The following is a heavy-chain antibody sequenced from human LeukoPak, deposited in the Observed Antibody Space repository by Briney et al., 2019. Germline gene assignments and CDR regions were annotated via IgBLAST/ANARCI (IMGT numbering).Heavy chain of an antibody. J-gene: IGHJ4*02. V-gene: IGHV1-2*02. CDR3: ARGSYGYPLDY. CDR1: GYTFTGYY. D-gene: IGHD5-18*01. CDR2: INPNSGGT. Sequence: ASVKVSCKASGYTFTGYYMHWVRQAPGQGLEWMGWINPNSGGTNYAQRFQDRVTMTSDTSITTAYMELSRLRSDDTAVYYCARGSYGYPLDYWGQGTLVTVSS.